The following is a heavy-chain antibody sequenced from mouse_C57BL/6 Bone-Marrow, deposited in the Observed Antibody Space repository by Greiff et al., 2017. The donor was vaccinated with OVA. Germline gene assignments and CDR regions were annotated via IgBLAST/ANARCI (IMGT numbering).Heavy chain of an antibody. D-gene: IGHD3-2*02. Sequence: QVQLKESGAELVKPGASVKLSCKASGYTFPEYTIPWVKQRSGQGLEWIGCFYPGSGSIKYNEKFKYKATLTADKSSSTVYLELSRLTSEYSAVYFCARHPYSSGYGYAMDYWGQGTSVTVSS. CDR3: ARHPYSSGYGYAMDY. CDR1: GYTFPEYT. V-gene: IGHV1-62-2*01. CDR2: FYPGSGSI. J-gene: IGHJ4*01.